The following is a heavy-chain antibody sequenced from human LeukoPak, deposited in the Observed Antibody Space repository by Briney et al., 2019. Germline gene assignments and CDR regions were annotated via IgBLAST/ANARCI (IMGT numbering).Heavy chain of an antibody. CDR2: IYYSGST. CDR1: GGSISSSSDY. CDR3: ACTYYDYVWGSYRIDY. D-gene: IGHD3-16*02. Sequence: SETLSLTCTVSGGSISSSSDYWGWIRQPPGKGLEWIGSIYYSGSTYYNPSLKSRVTISVDTSKNQFSLKLSSVTAADTAVYYCACTYYDYVWGSYRIDYWGQGALVTVSS. V-gene: IGHV4-39*01. J-gene: IGHJ4*02.